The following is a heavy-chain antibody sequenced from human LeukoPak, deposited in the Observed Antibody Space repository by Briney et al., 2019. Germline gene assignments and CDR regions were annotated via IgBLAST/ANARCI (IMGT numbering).Heavy chain of an antibody. Sequence: ASVKVSCKASGYTFTSYGISWVRQAPGQGGEWMGWISAYNGNTNYAQKLQGRVTMTRDTSISTAYMELSRLRSDDTAVYYCARTHPVLPWFGGAFDYWGQGTLVTVSS. CDR1: GYTFTSYG. J-gene: IGHJ4*02. D-gene: IGHD3-10*01. V-gene: IGHV1-18*01. CDR2: ISAYNGNT. CDR3: ARTHPVLPWFGGAFDY.